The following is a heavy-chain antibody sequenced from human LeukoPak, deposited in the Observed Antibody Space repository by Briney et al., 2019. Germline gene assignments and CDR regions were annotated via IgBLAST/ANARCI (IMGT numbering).Heavy chain of an antibody. V-gene: IGHV3-23*01. Sequence: GGSLRLSCAASGFTFSSYAMSWVRHAPGKGLEWVSAISGSGGSTNYADSVKGRFTISRDKAKNTLYQQMNSLRAEETAVYYCAKLGCSITSCLYGMDVWRQGTTVTVSS. CDR2: ISGSGGST. D-gene: IGHD2-2*01. CDR3: AKLGCSITSCLYGMDV. J-gene: IGHJ6*02. CDR1: GFTFSSYA.